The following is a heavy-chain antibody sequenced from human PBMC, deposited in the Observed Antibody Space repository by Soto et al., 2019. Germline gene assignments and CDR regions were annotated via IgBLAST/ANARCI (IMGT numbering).Heavy chain of an antibody. V-gene: IGHV4-31*03. Sequence: LTCTVSGYPLNIGDYYWSWIRHLPGKGLEWIGYMSSNVGAYSNPSLHSRLTISSDMSKNEFSLKLSSVSAADTAIYHCARDRRYCTTTTFLNYFDXWGQRTLVTVSX. J-gene: IGHJ4*02. D-gene: IGHD2-2*01. CDR3: ARDRRYCTTTTFLNYFDX. CDR1: GYPLNIGDYY. CDR2: MSSNVGA.